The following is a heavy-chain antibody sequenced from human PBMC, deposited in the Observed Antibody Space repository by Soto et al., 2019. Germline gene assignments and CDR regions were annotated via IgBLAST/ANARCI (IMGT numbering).Heavy chain of an antibody. V-gene: IGHV3-15*07. D-gene: IGHD3-3*01. J-gene: IGHJ5*02. CDR3: TTDRTRDYDLWSGYYTMGS. Sequence: PGGSMRLSCAVSGVAFCKAWMNCVRQAPGKGLEWVGRIKSKTDGGTTDYAAPVKGRFTISRDDSKNTLYLQMNSLKTEDTAVYYCTTDRTRDYDLWSGYYTMGSWGQGTLVTVSS. CDR2: IKSKTDGGTT. CDR1: GVAFCKAW.